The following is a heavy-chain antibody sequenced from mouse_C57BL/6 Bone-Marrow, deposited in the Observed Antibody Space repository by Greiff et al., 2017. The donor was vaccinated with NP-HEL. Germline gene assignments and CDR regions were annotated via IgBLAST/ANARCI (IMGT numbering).Heavy chain of an antibody. CDR3: ARGYFDV. Sequence: VQLQQSGPELVKPGASVKISCKASGYAFSSSWMNWVKQRPGKGLEWIGRIYPGDGDTNYNGKFKGKATLTAGKSSSTAYMQLSSLTSEDSAVYFCARGYFDVWGTGTTVTVSS. V-gene: IGHV1-82*01. J-gene: IGHJ1*03. CDR1: GYAFSSSW. CDR2: IYPGDGDT.